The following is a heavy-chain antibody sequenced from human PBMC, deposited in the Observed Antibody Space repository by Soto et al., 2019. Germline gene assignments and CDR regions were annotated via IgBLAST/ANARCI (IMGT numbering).Heavy chain of an antibody. V-gene: IGHV3-21*01. Sequence: GSLRLSCTGSGFPFSAYNINWVRQAPGKGLEWVSSITVGSSHIYQPNSMKGRFTISRDDAKNSVYLQIDSLRDEDTALYYCSRSPEVGVRGAYWGQGTLVTVSS. J-gene: IGHJ4*02. CDR2: ITVGSSHI. D-gene: IGHD3-16*01. CDR3: SRSPEVGVRGAY. CDR1: GFPFSAYN.